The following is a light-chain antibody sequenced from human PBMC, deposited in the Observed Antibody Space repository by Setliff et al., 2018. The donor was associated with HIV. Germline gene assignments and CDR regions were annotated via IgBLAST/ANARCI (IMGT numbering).Light chain of an antibody. CDR2: DVT. CDR1: SSDVGGYNY. V-gene: IGLV2-14*03. CDR3: CSYTSSNTVL. Sequence: QSVLTQPASVSGSPGQSITISCTGTSSDVGGYNYVSWYQQHPGKAPKLIICDVTNRPSGVSDRFSGSKSGNTASLTISGLQAEDEADYYCCSYTSSNTVLFGGGTK. J-gene: IGLJ2*01.